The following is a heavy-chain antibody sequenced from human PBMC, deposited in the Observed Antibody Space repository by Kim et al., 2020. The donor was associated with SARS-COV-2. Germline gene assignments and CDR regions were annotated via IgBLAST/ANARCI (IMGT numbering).Heavy chain of an antibody. D-gene: IGHD5-12*01. V-gene: IGHV1-69*13. CDR2: IIPIFGTA. Sequence: SVKVSCKASGGTFSSYAISWVRQAPGQGLEWMGGIIPIFGTANYAQKVQGRVTITADESTSTAYMELSSLRSEDTAVYYCAGDWGGYDGFFSGWFDPWVQGTLVTVSS. CDR1: GGTFSSYA. J-gene: IGHJ5*02. CDR3: AGDWGGYDGFFSGWFDP.